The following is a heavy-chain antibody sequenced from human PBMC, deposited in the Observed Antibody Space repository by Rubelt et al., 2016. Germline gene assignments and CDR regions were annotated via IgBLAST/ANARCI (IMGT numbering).Heavy chain of an antibody. CDR1: GFTFNNYW. CDR3: ASPSVVDFDY. J-gene: IGHJ4*02. V-gene: IGHV3-7*01. D-gene: IGHD3-22*01. Sequence: EVQLVESGGSVVQPGGSLRLSCAASGFTFNNYWMGWVRQAPGKGLEWVANINQGGSGKNYVDSVKGRFTVSRDNAKNSLYLQMNSLRAEDTAVYYCASPSVVDFDYWGRGTLVTVSS. CDR2: INQGGSGK.